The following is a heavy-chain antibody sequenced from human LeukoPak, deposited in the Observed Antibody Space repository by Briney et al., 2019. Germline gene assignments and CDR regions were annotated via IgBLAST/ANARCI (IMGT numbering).Heavy chain of an antibody. V-gene: IGHV3-30*04. CDR2: ISYDGSKK. J-gene: IGHJ5*02. CDR3: ARDVDTRGHYARFDP. D-gene: IGHD5-18*01. CDR1: GFTFSRYA. Sequence: GRSLRLSCATSGFTFSRYAMHWVRQGPGKGLEWVAVISYDGSKKYYADSVKGRFTISRDSSKNTVDLQMSSLRAEDTALYYCARDVDTRGHYARFDPWGQGTLVTVSS.